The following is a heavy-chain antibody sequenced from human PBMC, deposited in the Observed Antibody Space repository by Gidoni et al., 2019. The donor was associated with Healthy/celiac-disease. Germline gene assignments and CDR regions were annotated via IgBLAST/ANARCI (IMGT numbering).Heavy chain of an antibody. J-gene: IGHJ4*02. V-gene: IGHV3-23*01. D-gene: IGHD3-3*01. CDR3: AKDLHVSGAYYDFWSGYHPFDY. CDR1: GFTFSSYA. Sequence: EVQLLESGGGLVQPGGSLRLSCAASGFTFSSYAMSWVRQAPGKGLELVSAISGSGGSTYYADSVKGRFTISRDNSKNTLYLQMNSLRAEDTAVYYCAKDLHVSGAYYDFWSGYHPFDYWGQGTLVTVSS. CDR2: ISGSGGST.